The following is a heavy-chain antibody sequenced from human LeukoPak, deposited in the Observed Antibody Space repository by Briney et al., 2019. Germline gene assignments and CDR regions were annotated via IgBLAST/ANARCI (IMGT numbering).Heavy chain of an antibody. J-gene: IGHJ6*03. V-gene: IGHV4-59*12. D-gene: IGHD2-2*02. CDR1: GGSISSYY. CDR2: IYYSGST. Sequence: PSETLSLTCTVSGGSISSYYWSWIRQPPGKGLEWIGYIYYSGSTNYNPSLKSRVTISVDTSKNQFSLKLSSVTAADTAVYYCARLSRGDIVVVPAAIGPDFDYYYYYMDVWGKGTTVTVSS. CDR3: ARLSRGDIVVVPAAIGPDFDYYYYYMDV.